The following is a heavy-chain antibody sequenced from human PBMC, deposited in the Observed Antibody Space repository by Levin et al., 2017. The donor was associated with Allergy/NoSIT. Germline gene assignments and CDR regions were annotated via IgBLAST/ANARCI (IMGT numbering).Heavy chain of an antibody. Sequence: SETLSLTCTVSGGSISSSSYYWGWIRQPPGTGLEWIGSIYYSGSTYYNPSLKSRVTISVDTSKNQFSLKLSSVTAADTAVYYCAREHYDILTGYYCPFDYWGQGTLVTVSS. CDR3: AREHYDILTGYYCPFDY. CDR1: GGSISSSSYY. CDR2: IYYSGST. J-gene: IGHJ4*02. D-gene: IGHD3-9*01. V-gene: IGHV4-39*07.